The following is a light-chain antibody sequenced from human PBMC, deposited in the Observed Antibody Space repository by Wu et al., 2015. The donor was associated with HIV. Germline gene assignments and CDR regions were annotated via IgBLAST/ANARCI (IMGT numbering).Light chain of an antibody. V-gene: IGKV3-15*01. Sequence: IVMTQSPSTLSVSPGERATLSCRASQSISSNLAWYQQKPGQAPRLLIYGASTRATGIPARFSGSGSGTEFTLTISSLQSEDFAVYYCQHRSSWPYTFGQGTKLQIK. CDR3: QHRSSWPYT. CDR2: GAS. CDR1: QSISSN. J-gene: IGKJ2*01.